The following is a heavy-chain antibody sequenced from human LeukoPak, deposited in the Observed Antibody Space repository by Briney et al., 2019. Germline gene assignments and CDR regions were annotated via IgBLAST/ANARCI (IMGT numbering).Heavy chain of an antibody. V-gene: IGHV4-30-4*01. CDR3: ARGAGSGRATNMDLDY. D-gene: IGHD3-10*01. CDR2: IYYSGST. J-gene: IGHJ4*02. Sequence: SETLSLTCTVSGGSISSGDYYWSWIHQPPGKGLERIGYIYYSGSTYYNPSLKSRVTISVDTSKNQFSLKLSSVTAADTAVYYCARGAGSGRATNMDLDYWGQGTLVTVSS. CDR1: GGSISSGDYY.